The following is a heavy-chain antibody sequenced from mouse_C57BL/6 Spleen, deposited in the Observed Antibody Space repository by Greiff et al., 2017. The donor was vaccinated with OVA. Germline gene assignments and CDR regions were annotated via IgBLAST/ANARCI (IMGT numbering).Heavy chain of an antibody. CDR3: ARHGGGYDYDWEFAY. J-gene: IGHJ3*01. V-gene: IGHV2-6-1*01. D-gene: IGHD2-4*01. Sequence: VKLMESGPGLVAPSQSLSITCTVSGFSLTSYGVHWVRQPPGKGLEWLVVIWSDGSTTYNSDLKSRLSISKDNSKSQVFLKMNSLQTDDTDMYYCARHGGGYDYDWEFAYWGQGTLVTVSA. CDR1: GFSLTSYG. CDR2: IWSDGST.